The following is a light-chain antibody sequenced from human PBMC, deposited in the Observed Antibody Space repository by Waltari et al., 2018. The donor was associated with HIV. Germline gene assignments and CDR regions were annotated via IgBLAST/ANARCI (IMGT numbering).Light chain of an antibody. V-gene: IGLV1-44*01. CDR3: AVWDDSLDGQPV. CDR2: SDD. J-gene: IGLJ7*01. CDR1: RYTTGTNT. Sequence: QSVLPQPASASGHPGQRVAIARSGSRYTTGTNTVSWYQNLPATAPNLLIFSDDQRPAAPPDRFSGSNAGASASLAISGLQFEDEAVYFCAVWDDSLDGQPVFGGGSLLTV.